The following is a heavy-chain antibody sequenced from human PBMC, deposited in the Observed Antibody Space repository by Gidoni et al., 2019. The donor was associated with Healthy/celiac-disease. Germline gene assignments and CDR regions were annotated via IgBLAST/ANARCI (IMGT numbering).Heavy chain of an antibody. CDR2: IWYDGSNK. CDR3: GRDWRYYYGMDV. D-gene: IGHD2-21*01. V-gene: IGHV3-33*01. CDR1: GFTFSSYG. J-gene: IGHJ6*02. Sequence: QVQLVESGGGVVQPGRSLRLSCSASGFTFSSYGMHWVRQAPGKGLEWVAVIWYDGSNKYYADSVKGRFTISIDNSKNTLYLQMNSLRAEDTAVYYCGRDWRYYYGMDVWGQGTTVTVSS.